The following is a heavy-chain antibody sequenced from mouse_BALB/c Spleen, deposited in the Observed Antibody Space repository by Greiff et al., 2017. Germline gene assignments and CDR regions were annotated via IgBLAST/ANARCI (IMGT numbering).Heavy chain of an antibody. CDR1: GFTFSSYA. J-gene: IGHJ4*01. Sequence: EVQVVESGGGLVKPGGSLKLSCAASGFTFSSYAMSWVRQTPEKRLEWVASISSGGSTYYPDSVKGRFTISRDNARNILYLQMSSLRSEDTAMYYCAREGYYDYAYYAMDYWGQGTSVTVSS. D-gene: IGHD2-4*01. V-gene: IGHV5-6-5*01. CDR2: ISSGGST. CDR3: AREGYYDYAYYAMDY.